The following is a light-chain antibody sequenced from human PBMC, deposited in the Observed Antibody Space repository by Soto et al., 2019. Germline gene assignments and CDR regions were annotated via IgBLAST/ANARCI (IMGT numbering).Light chain of an antibody. CDR1: QSVNNY. CDR3: QQRSNWMFT. CDR2: DAS. V-gene: IGKV3-11*01. J-gene: IGKJ3*01. Sequence: EIVLTQSPDTLSLSPGERATLFCRASQSVNNYVAWYQQQHGQAPRLLIYDASKRASGIPARFSGGGSGTDFTLTISSLEPEDSPVYYCQQRSNWMFTFGPGTKVEIK.